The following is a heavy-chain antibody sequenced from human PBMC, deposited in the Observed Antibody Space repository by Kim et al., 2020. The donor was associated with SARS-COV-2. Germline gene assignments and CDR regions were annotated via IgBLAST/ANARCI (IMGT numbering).Heavy chain of an antibody. V-gene: IGHV4-34*01. CDR1: GGSFSGYY. CDR3: ARAPIAAAGTPFDY. D-gene: IGHD6-13*01. CDR2: INHSGST. Sequence: SETLSLTCAVYGGSFSGYYWSWIRQPPGKGLEWIGEINHSGSTNYNPSLKSRVTISVDTSKNQFSLKLSSVTAADTAVYYCARAPIAAAGTPFDYWGQGTLVTVSS. J-gene: IGHJ4*02.